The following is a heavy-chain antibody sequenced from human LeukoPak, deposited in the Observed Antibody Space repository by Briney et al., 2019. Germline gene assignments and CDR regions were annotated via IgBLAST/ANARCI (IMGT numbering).Heavy chain of an antibody. J-gene: IGHJ4*02. CDR2: ISYDGSNK. D-gene: IGHD6-19*01. CDR3: ARDYLSTAVAGPG. V-gene: IGHV3-30-3*01. CDR1: GFTFSSYA. Sequence: GGSLRLSCAASGFTFSSYAMHWVRQAPGKGLEWVAVISYDGSNKYYADSVKGRFTISRDNSKNTLYLQMNSLRAEDTAVYYCARDYLSTAVAGPGWGQGTLVTVSS.